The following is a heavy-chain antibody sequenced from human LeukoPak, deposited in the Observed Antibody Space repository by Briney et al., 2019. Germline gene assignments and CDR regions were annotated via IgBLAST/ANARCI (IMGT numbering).Heavy chain of an antibody. V-gene: IGHV4-59*01. CDR3: ARDQWLVKESYYYYYGMDV. J-gene: IGHJ6*02. CDR1: GGSISSYY. D-gene: IGHD6-19*01. Sequence: SETLSLTCTVSGGSISSYYWSWIRQPPGKGLEWIGYIYYSGSTNYNPSLKSRVTISVDTSKNQFSLKLSSVTAADTAVYYCARDQWLVKESYYYYYGMDVWGQGTTVTVSS. CDR2: IYYSGST.